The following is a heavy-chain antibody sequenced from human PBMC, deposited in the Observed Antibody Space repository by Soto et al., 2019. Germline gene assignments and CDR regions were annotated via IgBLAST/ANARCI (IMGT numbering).Heavy chain of an antibody. J-gene: IGHJ3*02. CDR3: VKANDQQLVEGGPFDM. Sequence: EAQLVESGGGLVQPGRSLRLSCAASGFTFDDFAMHWVRQAPGKGLEWVSGINWSGGSSGYSDSVKGRFTISRDNDKNSLSLQMNSLRVEDTALFYCVKANDQQLVEGGPFDMWGQGTMVTVSS. CDR2: INWSGGSS. CDR1: GFTFDDFA. V-gene: IGHV3-9*01. D-gene: IGHD6-13*01.